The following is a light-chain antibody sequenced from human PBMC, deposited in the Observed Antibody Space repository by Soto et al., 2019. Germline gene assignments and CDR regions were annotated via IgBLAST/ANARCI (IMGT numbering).Light chain of an antibody. CDR3: QQSDSTPLT. CDR1: QSISSY. CDR2: AGY. J-gene: IGKJ4*01. Sequence: DIQMTQSPTSLSASVGDRVTITCRASQSISSYLNWYQQKPGKAPKLLIYAGYSLQSGVPSRFSGSGSGTDFTLTISSLQPEDFATYYCQQSDSTPLTFGGGTKVEIK. V-gene: IGKV1-39*01.